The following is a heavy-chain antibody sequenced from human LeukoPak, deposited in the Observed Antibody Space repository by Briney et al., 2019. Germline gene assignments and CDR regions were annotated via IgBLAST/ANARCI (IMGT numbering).Heavy chain of an antibody. D-gene: IGHD6-13*01. J-gene: IGHJ4*02. CDR3: ARSPLVPVGNY. CDR2: ISSSSSYI. V-gene: IGHV3-21*04. CDR1: GFTFSSYS. Sequence: GGSLRLSCAGSGFTFSSYSMNWVRQAPGKGLEWVSSISSSSSYIYYADSVKGRFTISRDNAKNSLYLQMNSLRAEDTAVYYCARSPLVPVGNYWGQGTLVTVSS.